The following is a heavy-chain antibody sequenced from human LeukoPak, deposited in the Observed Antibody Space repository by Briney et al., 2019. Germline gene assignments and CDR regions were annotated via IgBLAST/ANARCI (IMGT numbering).Heavy chain of an antibody. D-gene: IGHD2-2*03. V-gene: IGHV3-48*03. Sequence: GGSLRLSCAASGFTFSSYEMNWVRQAPGKGLEWVSYISSSGSTIYYADSVKGRFTISRDNAKNSLYLQMNSLRAEDTAVYYCARVYLQGWIDYWGQGTLVTVSS. CDR1: GFTFSSYE. CDR3: ARVYLQGWIDY. CDR2: ISSSGSTI. J-gene: IGHJ4*02.